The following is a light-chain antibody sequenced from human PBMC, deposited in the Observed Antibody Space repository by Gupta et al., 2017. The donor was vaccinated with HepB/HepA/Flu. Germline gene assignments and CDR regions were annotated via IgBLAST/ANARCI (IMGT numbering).Light chain of an antibody. CDR2: AAS. CDR1: RGIRND. Sequence: AVQMTQSPSSLSASVGDRVTITCRASRGIRNDLAWYQQKPGKAPKLLIFAASSLQSGVPSRFSGSGSATDFTLTISGLQPEDFAPSSCRQDDFYPRTFGQGTKVDFK. V-gene: IGKV1-6*01. J-gene: IGKJ1*01. CDR3: RQDDFYPRT.